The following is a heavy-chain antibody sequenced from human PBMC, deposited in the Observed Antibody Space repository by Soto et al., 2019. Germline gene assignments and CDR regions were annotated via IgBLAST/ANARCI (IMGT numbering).Heavy chain of an antibody. Sequence: PGESLKISCKGSGYSFTSYWIGWVRQMPGKGLEWMGIIYPGDSDTRYSPSFQGQVTISADKSISTAYLQWSSLKASDTAMYYCASFDCSGGGCYPPYYFAYGGQGTLVTVSS. D-gene: IGHD2-15*01. J-gene: IGHJ4*02. CDR3: ASFDCSGGGCYPPYYFAY. CDR2: IYPGDSDT. V-gene: IGHV5-51*01. CDR1: GYSFTSYW.